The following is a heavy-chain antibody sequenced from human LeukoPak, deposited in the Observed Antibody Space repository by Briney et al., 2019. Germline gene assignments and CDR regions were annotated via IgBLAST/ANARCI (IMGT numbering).Heavy chain of an antibody. CDR1: GDSMTSYY. CDR2: IYTSGST. Sequence: SETLSLTCTVSGDSMTSYYWSWIRQPAGKGLEWIGRIYTSGSTNYNPSLKSRVTISVDTSKNQFSLKLSSVTAADTAVYYCARWMVDPSGYYMDVWGKGTTVTVSS. J-gene: IGHJ6*03. CDR3: ARWMVDPSGYYMDV. D-gene: IGHD3-10*01. V-gene: IGHV4-4*07.